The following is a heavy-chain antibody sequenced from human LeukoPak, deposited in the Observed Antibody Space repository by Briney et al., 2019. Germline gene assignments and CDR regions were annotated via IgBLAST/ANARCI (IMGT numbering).Heavy chain of an antibody. CDR3: ARVRSSGWYFDY. J-gene: IGHJ4*02. V-gene: IGHV3-21*01. CDR2: ISSSSSYI. Sequence: GGSLRLSCAASGFTFSNAWMSWVRQAPGKGLEWVSSISSSSSYIYYVDSVKGRFTISRDNAKNSLYLQMNSLRAEDTAVYYCARVRSSGWYFDYWGQGTLVTVSS. D-gene: IGHD6-19*01. CDR1: GFTFSNAW.